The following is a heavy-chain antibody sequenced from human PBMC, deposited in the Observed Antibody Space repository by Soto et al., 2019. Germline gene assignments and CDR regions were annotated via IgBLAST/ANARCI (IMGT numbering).Heavy chain of an antibody. V-gene: IGHV3-21*01. Sequence: GGSLRLSCAASGFTFSSYSMNWVRQAPGKGLEWVSSISSSSSYIYYADSVKGRFIISRDNAKNSLYLQMNSLRAEDTAVYYCARDYCTNGVCYPPDAFDIWGQGTMVTVSS. J-gene: IGHJ3*02. CDR2: ISSSSSYI. CDR3: ARDYCTNGVCYPPDAFDI. D-gene: IGHD2-8*01. CDR1: GFTFSSYS.